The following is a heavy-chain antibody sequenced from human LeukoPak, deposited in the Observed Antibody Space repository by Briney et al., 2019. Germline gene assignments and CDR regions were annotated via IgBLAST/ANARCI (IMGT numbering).Heavy chain of an antibody. V-gene: IGHV3-21*01. J-gene: IGHJ6*02. D-gene: IGHD4-11*01. CDR2: ISSSSSYI. Sequence: GGSLRLSCAASGFTFSSYSMNWVRQAPGKGLEWVSSISSSSSYIYYADSVKGRFTISRDNAKNSLYLQMNSLRAGDTAVYYCARATTVTTSPYYYYGMDVWGQGTTVTVSS. CDR1: GFTFSSYS. CDR3: ARATTVTTSPYYYYGMDV.